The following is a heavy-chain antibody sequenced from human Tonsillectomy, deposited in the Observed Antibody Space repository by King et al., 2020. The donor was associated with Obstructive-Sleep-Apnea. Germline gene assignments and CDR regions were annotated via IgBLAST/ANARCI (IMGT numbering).Heavy chain of an antibody. J-gene: IGHJ4*02. Sequence: QLQESGPGLVKPSETLSLTCTVSGDSISSSYYWVWIRQPPGKGLEWIGSIYYSGSTYYSPSLRSRVTISVDTSKNQFSLKLSSVTAADTAMYYCARGPSVGEESDYWGQGTLVTVSS. V-gene: IGHV4-39*07. CDR3: ARGPSVGEESDY. CDR2: IYYSGST. D-gene: IGHD2-21*01. CDR1: GDSISSSYY.